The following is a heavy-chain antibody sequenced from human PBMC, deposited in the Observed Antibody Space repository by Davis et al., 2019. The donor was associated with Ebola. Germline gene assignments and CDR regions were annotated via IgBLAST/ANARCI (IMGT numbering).Heavy chain of an antibody. CDR3: ARGRLPIAAPTVGYFDY. Sequence: PSETLSLTCTVSGGYIITDYWNWLRQPPGKGLEWIGYIYHSGSTYYNPSLKSRVTISVDRSKNQFSLKLSSVTATDTAVYYCARGRLPIAAPTVGYFDYWGQGTLVTVSS. V-gene: IGHV4-59*12. CDR1: GGYIITDY. J-gene: IGHJ4*02. D-gene: IGHD6-6*01. CDR2: IYHSGST.